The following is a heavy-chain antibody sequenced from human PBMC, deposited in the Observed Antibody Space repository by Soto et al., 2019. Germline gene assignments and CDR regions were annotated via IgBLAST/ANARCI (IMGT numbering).Heavy chain of an antibody. D-gene: IGHD3-16*01. CDR1: GYSFTGYY. V-gene: IGHV1-2*02. CDR2: INPNSGGT. Sequence: ASVKVSCKASGYSFTGYYFHWVRQAPGQGLEWMGWINPNSGGTYYAQKFQDRVTMTRDTSMSTAYMELRWLTSADTALYYCARGEKEVWSNYYYSGMDVWGQGTTVTVSS. J-gene: IGHJ6*02. CDR3: ARGEKEVWSNYYYSGMDV.